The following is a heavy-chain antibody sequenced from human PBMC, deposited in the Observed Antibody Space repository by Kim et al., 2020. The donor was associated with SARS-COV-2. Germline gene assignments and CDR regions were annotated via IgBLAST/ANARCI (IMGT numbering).Heavy chain of an antibody. Sequence: SETLSLTCSVSGGSISSSNWWRWVRQPPGKGLEWIGEIYHSGSTNYNPSLKSRVTISVDKSKNQFSLKLSSVTAADTAVYYCARARGRTTVRNFDYWGQGTLVTVSS. CDR1: GGSISSSNW. CDR3: ARARGRTTVRNFDY. CDR2: IYHSGST. V-gene: IGHV4-4*02. D-gene: IGHD4-17*01. J-gene: IGHJ4*02.